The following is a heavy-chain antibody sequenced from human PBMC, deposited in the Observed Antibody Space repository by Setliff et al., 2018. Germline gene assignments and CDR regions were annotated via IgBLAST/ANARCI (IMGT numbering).Heavy chain of an antibody. D-gene: IGHD5-12*01. V-gene: IGHV4-38-2*01. CDR2: IYHSGST. CDR1: GYSISSGYY. Sequence: ETLSLTCAVSGYSISSGYYWGWIRQPPGKGLEWIGSIYHSGSTYYNPSLKSRVTIPVDTSKNQFSLKLSSVTAADTAVYYCARSGYSGYDPRADLDYWGQGTLVTVSS. J-gene: IGHJ4*02. CDR3: ARSGYSGYDPRADLDY.